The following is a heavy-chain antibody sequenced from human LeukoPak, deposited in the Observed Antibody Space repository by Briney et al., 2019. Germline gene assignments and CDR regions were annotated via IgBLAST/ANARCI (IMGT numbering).Heavy chain of an antibody. D-gene: IGHD4-17*01. J-gene: IGHJ2*01. CDR1: GFTVSSYG. CDR2: ITSGSTI. Sequence: GGSLRLSWPVSGFTVSSYGTSCVRQAPGKGLEWVSYITSGSTIYYADSVKGRFTISRDNPKNSLYLQMDSLRAEDTAVYYCARAYYGELPFHLWGRGTLVTVSS. CDR3: ARAYYGELPFHL. V-gene: IGHV3-48*03.